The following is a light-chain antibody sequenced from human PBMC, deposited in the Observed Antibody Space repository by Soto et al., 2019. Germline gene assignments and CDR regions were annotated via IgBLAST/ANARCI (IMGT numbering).Light chain of an antibody. CDR2: GGS. CDR3: KKWSCSPRT. Sequence: EIVLTQSPGTLSLSPGERATLSCRASQSLTNSRLAWYQQKPGQAPKVLIYGGSNRATGIPDRFSGSGSATDFSLTISRLDPEDFVVYCWKKWSCSPRTFVQGTKLENK. V-gene: IGKV3-20*01. CDR1: QSLTNSR. J-gene: IGKJ2*01.